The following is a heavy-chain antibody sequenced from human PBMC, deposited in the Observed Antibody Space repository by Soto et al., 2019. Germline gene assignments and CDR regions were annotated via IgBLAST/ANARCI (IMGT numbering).Heavy chain of an antibody. V-gene: IGHV3-43*01. Sequence: EVQLVESGGVVVQPGGSLRLSCAASGFTFDDYTMHWVRQAPGKGLEWVSLISWDSGSTYYADSVKGRFTISRDNSKNSLYLQMNSLRTEDTALYYCAKDFGRRYDILTGYSYYYYGMDVWGQGTTVTVSS. J-gene: IGHJ6*02. CDR2: ISWDSGST. CDR3: AKDFGRRYDILTGYSYYYYGMDV. CDR1: GFTFDDYT. D-gene: IGHD3-9*01.